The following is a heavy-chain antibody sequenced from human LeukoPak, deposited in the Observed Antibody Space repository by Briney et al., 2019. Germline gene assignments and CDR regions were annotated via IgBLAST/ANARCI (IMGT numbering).Heavy chain of an antibody. D-gene: IGHD1-20*01. Sequence: GGSLRLSCAASGFTFNTYSMSWVRQAPGKGLEWVSIISRTSESIFYADSVKGRFTISRDNAKNSLYLQMNSLRAEDTAVYYCARDVNWNYCDYWGHGTLVTVSS. V-gene: IGHV3-21*01. CDR2: ISRTSESI. CDR1: GFTFNTYS. J-gene: IGHJ4*01. CDR3: ARDVNWNYCDY.